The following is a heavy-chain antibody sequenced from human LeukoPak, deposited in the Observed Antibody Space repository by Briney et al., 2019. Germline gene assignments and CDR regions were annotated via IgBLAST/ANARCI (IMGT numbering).Heavy chain of an antibody. V-gene: IGHV3-23*01. CDR1: GFTFNTYA. CDR3: AKTTVGYSSGRFPGWPADC. D-gene: IGHD6-19*01. J-gene: IGHJ4*02. Sequence: GGSLRLSCAASGFTFNTYAIYWVRQAPGKGLEWVSGICGSGGCTYYADSVKGRFTISRDNSKNTVYLQMNSLTVDDTAVYYCAKTTVGYSSGRFPGWPADCWGQGTPVTVSS. CDR2: ICGSGGCT.